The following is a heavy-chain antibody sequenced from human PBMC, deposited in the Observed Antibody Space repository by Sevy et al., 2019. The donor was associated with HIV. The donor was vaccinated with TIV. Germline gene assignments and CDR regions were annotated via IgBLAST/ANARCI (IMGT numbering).Heavy chain of an antibody. D-gene: IGHD3-3*01. CDR1: GYTFTGYY. CDR2: INPNSGGT. V-gene: IGHV1-2*02. Sequence: ASVKVSCKASGYTFTGYYMHWVRQAPGQGLEWMGWINPNSGGTNYAQKFQGRVTMTRDTSISTAYMELSRLRSDDTAVYYGARRKNFWSGYYYDYYYYGMDVWGQGTTVTVSS. CDR3: ARRKNFWSGYYYDYYYYGMDV. J-gene: IGHJ6*02.